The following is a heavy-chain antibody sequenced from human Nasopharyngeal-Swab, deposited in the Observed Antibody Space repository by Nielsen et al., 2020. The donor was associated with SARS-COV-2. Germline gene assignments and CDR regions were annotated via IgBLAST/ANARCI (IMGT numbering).Heavy chain of an antibody. V-gene: IGHV3-23*01. CDR1: GFTFTSYA. CDR2: MSGSGGGA. Sequence: GGSLRLSCAASGFTFTSYAMSWVRQAPGKGLEWVSAMSGSGGGAYYADSVKGRFTVSRDNSKNTLYLQMNSLRAEDTALYHCARAPLGAAFDIWGQGTMVAVSS. J-gene: IGHJ3*02. CDR3: ARAPLGAAFDI.